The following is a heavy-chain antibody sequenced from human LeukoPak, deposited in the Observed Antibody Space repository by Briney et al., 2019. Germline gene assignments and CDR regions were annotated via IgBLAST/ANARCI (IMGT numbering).Heavy chain of an antibody. Sequence: SETLSLTCAVYGGSFSGYYWSWIRQPPGKGLEWIGEINHSGSTNYNPSLKSRVTISVDTSKNQFSLKLSSVTAADTAVYYCARPSHYYYMDVWGKGTTATVSS. CDR2: INHSGST. V-gene: IGHV4-34*01. J-gene: IGHJ6*03. CDR1: GGSFSGYY. D-gene: IGHD3-9*01. CDR3: ARPSHYYYMDV.